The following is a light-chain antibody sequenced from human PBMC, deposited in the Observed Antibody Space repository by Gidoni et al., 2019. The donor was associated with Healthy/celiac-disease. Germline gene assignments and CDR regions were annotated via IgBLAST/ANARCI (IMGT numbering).Light chain of an antibody. Sequence: QSVLTQPPSVSEAPRQRVTISCSGSSSNIGNNAVNWYKQLPGKAPKLLIYYDDLLPSGVSDRLSGSKSGTSASLAISGLQSEDEADYYCAAWDDSLNGPVFGGGTKLTVL. J-gene: IGLJ2*01. CDR3: AAWDDSLNGPV. CDR2: YDD. CDR1: SSNIGNNA. V-gene: IGLV1-36*01.